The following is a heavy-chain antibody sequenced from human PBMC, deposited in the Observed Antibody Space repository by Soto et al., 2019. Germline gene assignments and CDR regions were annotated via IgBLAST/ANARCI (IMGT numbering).Heavy chain of an antibody. CDR1: GFTFSSYA. CDR2: ISGSGGST. CDR3: ATQITGTTKSNY. Sequence: GGSLRLSCAASGFTFSSYAMSWVRQAPGKGLEWVSAISGSGGSTYYADSVKGRFTISRDNSKNTLYLQMDSLRAEDTAVYYCATQITGTTKSNYWGQGALVTVSS. J-gene: IGHJ4*02. D-gene: IGHD1-7*01. V-gene: IGHV3-23*01.